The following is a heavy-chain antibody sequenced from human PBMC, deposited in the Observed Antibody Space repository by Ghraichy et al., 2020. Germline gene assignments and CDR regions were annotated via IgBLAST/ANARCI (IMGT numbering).Heavy chain of an antibody. CDR2: IYYSGST. V-gene: IGHV4-31*03. CDR3: ARGTYDYIWGSYRSASRYYFDY. J-gene: IGHJ4*02. Sequence: SETLSLTCTVSGGSISSGGYYWSWIRQHPGKGLEWIGYIYYSGSTYYNPSLKSRVTISVDTSKNQFSLKLSSVTAADTAVYYCARGTYDYIWGSYRSASRYYFDYWGQGTLVTVSS. CDR1: GGSISSGGYY. D-gene: IGHD3-16*02.